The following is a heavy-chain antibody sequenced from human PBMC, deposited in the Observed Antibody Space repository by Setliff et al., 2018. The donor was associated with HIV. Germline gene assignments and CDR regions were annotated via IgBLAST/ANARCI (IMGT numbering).Heavy chain of an antibody. Sequence: GGSLRLSCAASGFNFKTYGMTWVRQAPGKGLDWVAHIGSSNHGIHYTASVQGRFTVSGDNANNLLFLEMNNLRVEDTAVYYCARGGANPSWFDSWGQGTLVTVSS. V-gene: IGHV3-48*04. CDR3: ARGGANPSWFDS. D-gene: IGHD3-16*01. J-gene: IGHJ5*01. CDR1: GFNFKTYG. CDR2: IGSSNHGI.